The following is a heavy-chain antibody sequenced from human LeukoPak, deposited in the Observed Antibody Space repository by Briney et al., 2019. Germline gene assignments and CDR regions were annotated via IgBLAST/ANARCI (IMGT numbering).Heavy chain of an antibody. V-gene: IGHV1-69*04. CDR3: SRDFMVRGFVTAGVDY. J-gene: IGHJ4*02. Sequence: GASVKVSCKASGYTFTSDGISWVRQAPGQGLEWMGRIIPILGIANYAQKFQGRVTITADKSTSTAYMELSSLRSEDTAVYYCSRDFMVRGFVTAGVDYWGQGTLVTVSS. CDR1: GYTFTSDG. CDR2: IIPILGIA. D-gene: IGHD3-10*01.